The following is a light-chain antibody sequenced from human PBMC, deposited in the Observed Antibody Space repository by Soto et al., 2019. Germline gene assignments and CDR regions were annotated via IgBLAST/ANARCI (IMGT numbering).Light chain of an antibody. J-gene: IGKJ5*01. CDR2: DES. CDR1: QSVSSY. V-gene: IGKV3-11*01. Sequence: EIVLTQSPATLPLSPGERATLTCRASQSVSSYLAWYQQKPGQAPRLISYDESNRATGIPARFSGSGSGTDLNLTISRLEPEDFAVYYCQQRSNWPITCGQGTRLEIK. CDR3: QQRSNWPIT.